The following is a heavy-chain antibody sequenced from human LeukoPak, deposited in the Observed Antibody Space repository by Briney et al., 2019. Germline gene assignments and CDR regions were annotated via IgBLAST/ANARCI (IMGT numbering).Heavy chain of an antibody. CDR2: IYYSGST. J-gene: IGHJ4*02. CDR1: GGSISSSSYY. V-gene: IGHV4-39*07. CDR3: ARDRIVVANFDY. D-gene: IGHD3-22*01. Sequence: RSSETLSLTCTVSGGSISSSSYYWGWIRQPPGKGLEWIGNIYYSGSTYYNPSLKSRVTISVDTSKNQFSLKLSSVTAADTAVYYCARDRIVVANFDYWGQGTLVTVSS.